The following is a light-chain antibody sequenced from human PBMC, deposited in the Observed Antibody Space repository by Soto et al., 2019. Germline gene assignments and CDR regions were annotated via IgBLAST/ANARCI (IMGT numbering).Light chain of an antibody. CDR3: QSYDSSLSGWL. J-gene: IGLJ3*02. CDR1: SSDIGAGYD. CDR2: DNS. V-gene: IGLV1-40*01. Sequence: QSVLTQPPSVSGAPGQRVTVSCTGSSSDIGAGYDVHWYQQLPGTAPKLLIYDNSNRPSGVPDRFSGSKSGTSASLAITGLQAEDEADYHCQSYDSSLSGWLFGGGTKVTVL.